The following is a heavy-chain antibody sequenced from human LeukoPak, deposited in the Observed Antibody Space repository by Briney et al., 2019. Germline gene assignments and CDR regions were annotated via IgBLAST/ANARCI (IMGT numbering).Heavy chain of an antibody. CDR3: AREFRDGYKGGGYYFDY. CDR1: GFTFSSYA. V-gene: IGHV3-30*04. CDR2: ISYDGSNK. Sequence: QPGRSLRLSCAASGFTFSSYAMHWVRQAPGKGLEWVAVISYDGSNKYYAGSVKGRFTISRDNSKNTLYLQMNSLRAEDTAVYYCAREFRDGYKGGGYYFDYWGQGTLVTVSS. J-gene: IGHJ4*02. D-gene: IGHD5-24*01.